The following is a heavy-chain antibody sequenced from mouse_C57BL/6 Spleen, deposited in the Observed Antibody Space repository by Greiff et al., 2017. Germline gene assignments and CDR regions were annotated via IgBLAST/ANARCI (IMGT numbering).Heavy chain of an antibody. Sequence: VQLQQSGADLARPGASVKMSCKASGYTFTSYTLHWVKQRPGQGLEWIGYINPSSGSPTYNQKFKYKATLTADKSSSTAYMQLSSLTSENSAVDYCATGSSYVDYWGQGITLTVSS. D-gene: IGHD1-1*01. CDR1: GYTFTSYT. J-gene: IGHJ2*01. CDR3: ATGSSYVDY. V-gene: IGHV1-4*01. CDR2: INPSSGSP.